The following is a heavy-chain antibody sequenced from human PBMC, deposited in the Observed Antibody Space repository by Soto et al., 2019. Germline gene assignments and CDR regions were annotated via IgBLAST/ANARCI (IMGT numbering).Heavy chain of an antibody. J-gene: IGHJ4*02. CDR2: IKQDGSEK. V-gene: IGHV3-7*04. CDR3: AWGSPSSNYCSGASCYWNY. CDR1: GFTFSSYL. Sequence: EVQLVESGGGLVQPGGSLTLSCAASGFTFSSYLMSWVRQAPGKGLEWVANIKQDGSEKYYVDSVTGRFTISRDNAKNSLYLQMNSLGAEDTAVYFCAWGSPSSNYCSGASCYWNYWGQGTLVTVSP. D-gene: IGHD2-2*01.